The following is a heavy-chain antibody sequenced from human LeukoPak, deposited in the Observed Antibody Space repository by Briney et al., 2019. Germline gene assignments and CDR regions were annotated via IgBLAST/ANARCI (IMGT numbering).Heavy chain of an antibody. V-gene: IGHV3-30*18. Sequence: GRSLRLSCAASGFTFSSYGMHWVRQAPGKGLEWVAVISYDGSNKYYADSVKGRFTISRDNSKNTLYLQMNSLRAEDTAVYYCAKVSVVAAYLGWFDPWGQGTLVTVSS. CDR1: GFTFSSYG. CDR2: ISYDGSNK. CDR3: AKVSVVAAYLGWFDP. J-gene: IGHJ5*02. D-gene: IGHD2-15*01.